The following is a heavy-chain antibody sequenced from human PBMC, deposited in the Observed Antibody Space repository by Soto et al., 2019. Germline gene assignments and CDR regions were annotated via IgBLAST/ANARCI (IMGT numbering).Heavy chain of an antibody. J-gene: IGHJ5*02. Sequence: LSLHGAVYGGSFSGSYWDWIRQPPGKGLEWIGEIDHSGYTNYNPSLKSRVTISVDTSKNQSSLRLTSVTAADTAVYYCARVRDWFDPWGQGTLVTVSS. D-gene: IGHD3-3*01. V-gene: IGHV4-34*01. CDR2: IDHSGYT. CDR3: ARVRDWFDP. CDR1: GGSFSGSY.